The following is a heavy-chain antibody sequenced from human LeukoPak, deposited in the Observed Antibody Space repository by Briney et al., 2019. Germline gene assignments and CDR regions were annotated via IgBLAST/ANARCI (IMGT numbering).Heavy chain of an antibody. CDR2: TKNRANSYTT. Sequence: GGSLRLSCAASGFTFSDYYMDWVCQAPGKGLEWVGRTKNRANSYTTYYAASVKGRFTISRDDSKNSLYLQMSSLKTEDTAVYFCARVRDYYYMDVWGKGTTVTVSS. CDR3: ARVRDYYYMDV. CDR1: GFTFSDYY. V-gene: IGHV3-72*01. J-gene: IGHJ6*03.